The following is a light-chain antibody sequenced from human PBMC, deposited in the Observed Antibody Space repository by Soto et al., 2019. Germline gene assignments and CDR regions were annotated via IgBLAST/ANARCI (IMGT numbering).Light chain of an antibody. CDR2: DAS. V-gene: IGKV3-11*01. Sequence: IVLTQSPATLSLSPGERATLSCRASQSVRSFLAWYQQKPGQAPRLLIYDASNRATGVPGRFSGSGSGTDFTLTISSLEPEDFAVYYCQQRSSWPPALSVGGGTKVE. J-gene: IGKJ4*01. CDR3: QQRSSWPPALS. CDR1: QSVRSF.